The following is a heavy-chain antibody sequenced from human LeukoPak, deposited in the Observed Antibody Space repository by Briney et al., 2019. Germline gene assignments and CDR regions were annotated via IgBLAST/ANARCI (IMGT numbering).Heavy chain of an antibody. Sequence: GGSLRLSCAASGFTFSSYAMSWVRQAPGEGLEWVSAISTNGGSTYFADSVKGRFTISRDNSKNTLYLQMNSLRAEDTAVYYCAKGAAADYYYFDYWGQGTLVTVSS. D-gene: IGHD6-13*01. V-gene: IGHV3-23*01. CDR3: AKGAAADYYYFDY. J-gene: IGHJ4*02. CDR1: GFTFSSYA. CDR2: ISTNGGST.